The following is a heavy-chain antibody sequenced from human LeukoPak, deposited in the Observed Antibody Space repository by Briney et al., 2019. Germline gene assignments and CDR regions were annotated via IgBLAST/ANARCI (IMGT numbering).Heavy chain of an antibody. V-gene: IGHV3-7*02. D-gene: IGHD1-14*01. CDR3: ATYKNWVAGHG. CDR2: IKPDESED. J-gene: IGHJ4*01. Sequence: GESLRLSCAASGFKFSESRMSRVRQAPGKGPEKVAHIKPDESEDHDVDSVKGRFTVSRDNRRNYLFLQMNSLRVEETAGYYCATYKNWVAGHGWGQGTKVADCS. CDR1: GFKFSESR.